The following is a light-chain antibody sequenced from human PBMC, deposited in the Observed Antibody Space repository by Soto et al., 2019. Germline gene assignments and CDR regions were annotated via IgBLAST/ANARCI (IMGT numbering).Light chain of an antibody. J-gene: IGKJ2*01. Sequence: EVVLTQSPGTLSLSPGERATLSCRASQSVSNNYLAWYQQKPGQSPTLLIFGSSDRATGIPVRFSGSGSGTDFTLTISSLEPEDFAVYYCQQYGSSPPYTFGQGTKLEIK. CDR3: QQYGSSPPYT. V-gene: IGKV3-20*01. CDR1: QSVSNNY. CDR2: GSS.